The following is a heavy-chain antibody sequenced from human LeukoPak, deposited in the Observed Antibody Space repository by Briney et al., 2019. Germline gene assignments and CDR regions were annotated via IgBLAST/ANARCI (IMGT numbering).Heavy chain of an antibody. D-gene: IGHD2-2*01. CDR2: ISYDGSNK. V-gene: IGHV3-30*18. J-gene: IGHJ4*02. CDR1: GFTFSSYG. CDR3: AKDDVAIVVGPAAAFDY. Sequence: GGSLRLSCAASGFTFSSYGMHWVRQAPGKGLEWVAVISYDGSNKYYADSVKGRFTISRDNSKNTLYLQMNSLRAEDTAVYYCAKDDVAIVVGPAAAFDYWGQGTLVTVSS.